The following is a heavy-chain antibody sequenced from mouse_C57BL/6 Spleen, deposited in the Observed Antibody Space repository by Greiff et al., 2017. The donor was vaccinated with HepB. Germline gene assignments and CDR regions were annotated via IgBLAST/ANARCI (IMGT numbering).Heavy chain of an antibody. CDR2: IYPGSGNT. D-gene: IGHD3-2*02. CDR3: ARAQATIWFAY. Sequence: QVQLQQSGPELVKPGASVKISCKASGYSFTSYYIHWVKQRPGQGLEWIGWIYPGSGNTKYNEKFKGKATLTADTSSSTAYMQLSSLTSEDSAVYYCARAQATIWFAYWGQGTLVTVSA. J-gene: IGHJ3*01. CDR1: GYSFTSYY. V-gene: IGHV1-66*01.